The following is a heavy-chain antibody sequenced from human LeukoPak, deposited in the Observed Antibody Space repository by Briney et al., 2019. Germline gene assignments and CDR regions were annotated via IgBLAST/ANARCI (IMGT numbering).Heavy chain of an antibody. CDR3: EREVVRGVIGFDY. CDR1: GVSFSCYY. J-gene: IGHJ4*02. Sequence: PSDTLSHTCSVYGVSFSCYYWLWMRQPPGKGLEWMGEINHSGSTNYNPSLKSRFTISVHTSKNPFSLKPRSVTAADTAVYYCEREVVRGVIGFDYWGQGTLVTVSS. CDR2: INHSGST. D-gene: IGHD3-10*01. V-gene: IGHV4-34*01.